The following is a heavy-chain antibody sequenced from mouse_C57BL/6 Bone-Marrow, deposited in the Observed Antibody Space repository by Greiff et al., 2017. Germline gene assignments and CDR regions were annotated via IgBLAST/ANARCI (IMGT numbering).Heavy chain of an antibody. V-gene: IGHV5-17*01. CDR1: GFTFSDYG. Sequence: EVKLEESGGGLVKPGGSLKLSCAASGFTFSDYGMHWVRQAPEKGLEWVAYISSGSSTIYYADTVKGRFTISRDNATNTLFLQMTSQRSEDTAMYYCAKAPITTVVAKGYFDVWGTGTTVTVSS. J-gene: IGHJ1*03. CDR2: ISSGSSTI. CDR3: AKAPITTVVAKGYFDV. D-gene: IGHD1-1*01.